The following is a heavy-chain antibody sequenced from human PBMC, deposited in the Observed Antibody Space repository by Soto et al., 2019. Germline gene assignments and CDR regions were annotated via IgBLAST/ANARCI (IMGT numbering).Heavy chain of an antibody. J-gene: IGHJ4*02. D-gene: IGHD3-22*01. V-gene: IGHV3-48*01. Sequence: GGSLRLSCAASGFAFSDSDMNWVRQAPGKGLEWVAFISSSSATIYYADSVKGRFTISRDNDDNSLYLRMNTLSAEDTAVYYCVRSYYPDYWGQGTLVTVSS. CDR1: GFAFSDSD. CDR2: ISSSSATI. CDR3: VRSYYPDY.